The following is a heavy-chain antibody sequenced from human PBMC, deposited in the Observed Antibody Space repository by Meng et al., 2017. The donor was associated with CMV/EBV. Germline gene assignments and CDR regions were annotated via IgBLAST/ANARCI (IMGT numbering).Heavy chain of an antibody. V-gene: IGHV4-34*01. D-gene: IGHD5-18*01. J-gene: IGHJ6*02. Sequence: SETLSLTCAVYGGSFSGYYWSWIRQPPGKGLEWIGEINHSGSTNYNPSLKRRVTISVDTSKNQFSLKLSTVTAADTAVYYCAGASYGDYYYYYYGMDVWGQGTTVTVSS. CDR2: INHSGST. CDR3: AGASYGDYYYYYYGMDV. CDR1: GGSFSGYY.